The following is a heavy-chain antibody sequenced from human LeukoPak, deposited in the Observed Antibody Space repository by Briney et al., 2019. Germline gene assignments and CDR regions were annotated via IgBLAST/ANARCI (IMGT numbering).Heavy chain of an antibody. CDR2: LYTAGNT. CDR1: GFSVSTTY. D-gene: IGHD6-19*01. J-gene: IGHJ1*01. CDR3: AKGAIVAGIRTEYFQR. V-gene: IGHV3-66*01. Sequence: GGSLRLSCAASGFSVSTTYMSWVRQAPGKGLEWVSGLYTAGNTYYADSVKGRFAVSRDEFKNTLYLQMSSLRAEDMAVYYCAKGAIVAGIRTEYFQRWGQGTLVTVSA.